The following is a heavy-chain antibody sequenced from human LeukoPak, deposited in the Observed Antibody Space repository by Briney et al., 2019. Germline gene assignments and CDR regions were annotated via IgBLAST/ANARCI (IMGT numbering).Heavy chain of an antibody. CDR1: GASFSGYY. CDR3: ARDRAVTSYYYYMDV. V-gene: IGHV4-34*01. Sequence: SETLSLTCAVYGASFSGYYWSWIRQPPGKGLEWIGEINHSGSTNYNPSLKSRVTISVDTSKNQFSLKLSSVTAADTAVYYCARDRAVTSYYYYMDVWGKGTTVTVSS. D-gene: IGHD3-10*01. CDR2: INHSGST. J-gene: IGHJ6*03.